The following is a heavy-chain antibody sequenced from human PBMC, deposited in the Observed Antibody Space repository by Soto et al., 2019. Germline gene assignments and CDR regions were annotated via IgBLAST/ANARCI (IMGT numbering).Heavy chain of an antibody. Sequence: VGSLRLSCAASGFTFSSYGMHWVRQAPGKGLEWVAVISYDGSNKYYADSVKGRFTISRDNSKNTLYLQMNSLRAEDTAVYYCAKDEDVLLWFGELLSLDYWGQGTLVTVSS. CDR2: ISYDGSNK. CDR1: GFTFSSYG. CDR3: AKDEDVLLWFGELLSLDY. J-gene: IGHJ4*02. D-gene: IGHD3-10*01. V-gene: IGHV3-30*18.